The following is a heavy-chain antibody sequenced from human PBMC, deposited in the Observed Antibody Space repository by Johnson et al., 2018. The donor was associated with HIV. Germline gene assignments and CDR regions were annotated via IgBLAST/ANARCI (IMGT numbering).Heavy chain of an antibody. J-gene: IGHJ3*02. CDR2: ISHDANNK. V-gene: IGHV3-30*09. D-gene: IGHD1-1*01. CDR3: AKGFSDNWSLASSLDDAFNI. CDR1: GFTFSSYA. Sequence: QVQLVESGGGVVQPGRSLRLSCAASGFTFSSYAMHWVRQAPGKGLEWVAVISHDANNKFYADSVKGRFAVSRDDSKNTLYLQMSSLRVEDTAVYYCAKGFSDNWSLASSLDDAFNIWGQGTMVTVSS.